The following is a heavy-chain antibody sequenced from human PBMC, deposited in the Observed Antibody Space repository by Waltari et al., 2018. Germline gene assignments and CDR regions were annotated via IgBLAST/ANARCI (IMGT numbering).Heavy chain of an antibody. D-gene: IGHD1-26*01. CDR1: GFTFSSYG. J-gene: IGHJ4*02. CDR2: IWYDGSNK. V-gene: IGHV3-30*18. CDR3: AKGNGGSSGPFDY. Sequence: QVQLVESGGGVVQPGRSLRLSCAASGFTFSSYGMHWVRQAPGKGLEWVAVIWYDGSNKYYADSVKGRFTISRDNSKNTLYLQMNSLRAEDTAMYYCAKGNGGSSGPFDYWGQGTLVTVSS.